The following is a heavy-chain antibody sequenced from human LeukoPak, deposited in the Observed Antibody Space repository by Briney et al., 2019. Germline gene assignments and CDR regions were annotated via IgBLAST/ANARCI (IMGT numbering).Heavy chain of an antibody. CDR1: GFTFSSYA. D-gene: IGHD3-10*01. CDR2: ISGSGGST. CDR3: ANPSRGVIKKPPLY. V-gene: IGHV3-23*01. J-gene: IGHJ4*02. Sequence: GGSLRLSCAASGFTFSSYAMSWVRQAPGKGLEWVSAISGSGGSTYYADSVKGRFTISRDNSKNTLYLQMNSLRAEDTAVYYCANPSRGVIKKPPLYWGQGTLVTVSS.